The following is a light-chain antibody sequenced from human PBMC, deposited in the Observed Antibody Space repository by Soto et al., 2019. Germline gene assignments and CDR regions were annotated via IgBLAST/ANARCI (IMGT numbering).Light chain of an antibody. CDR2: SNN. CDR1: SSNIGSNT. J-gene: IGLJ2*01. Sequence: QSVLTQPPSASGTPGQRVTISCSGSSSNIGSNTVNWYQQLPGTAPKLLIYSNNQRPSGVPDRFSGSKSGTSASLAISGLQSEDEADYYCAAWDDSLNVVVFGGGTQVTVL. CDR3: AAWDDSLNVVV. V-gene: IGLV1-44*01.